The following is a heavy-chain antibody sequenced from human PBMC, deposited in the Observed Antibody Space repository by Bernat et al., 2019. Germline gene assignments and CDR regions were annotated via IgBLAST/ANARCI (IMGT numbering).Heavy chain of an antibody. D-gene: IGHD2-2*01. CDR3: ARVFRNIVVVLAAMAFDL. V-gene: IGHV1-69*01. CDR2: IIPIFGTA. CDR1: GGTFSSYA. J-gene: IGHJ2*01. Sequence: QVQLVQSGAEVKKPGSSVKVSCKASGGTFSSYAISWVRQAPGQGLEWMGGIIPIFGTANYAQKFQGRVTITADESTSTAYMELSSLRSEDTAVYYCARVFRNIVVVLAAMAFDLWGRGTLVTVSS.